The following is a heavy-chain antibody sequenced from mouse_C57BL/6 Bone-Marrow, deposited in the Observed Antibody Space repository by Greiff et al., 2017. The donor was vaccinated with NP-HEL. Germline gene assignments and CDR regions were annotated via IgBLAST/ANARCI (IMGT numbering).Heavy chain of an antibody. J-gene: IGHJ1*03. Sequence: VLLQQSGPELVKPGASVKMSCKASGYTFTDYNLHWVKQSHGKSLEWIGYINPNNGGTCYTQKFKGKVTLTVTKSSSTAYMALRRLTSEDSAVYYCAINCTYWYFEGWGTGTTVTGSS. CDR3: AINCTYWYFEG. CDR1: GYTFTDYN. D-gene: IGHD4-1*01. CDR2: INPNNGGT. V-gene: IGHV1-22*01.